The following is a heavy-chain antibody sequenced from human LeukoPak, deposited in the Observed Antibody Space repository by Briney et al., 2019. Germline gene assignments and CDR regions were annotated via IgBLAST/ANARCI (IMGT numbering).Heavy chain of an antibody. J-gene: IGHJ3*02. CDR2: IYYSGST. CDR3: ARIRDSGSYDAFDI. D-gene: IGHD1-26*01. CDR1: GGSIGSYY. Sequence: SETLSLTCTVSGGSIGSYYWSWIRQPPGKGLEWIGYIYYSGSTNYNPSLKSRVTISVDTSKNQFSLKLSSVTAADTAVYYCARIRDSGSYDAFDIWGQGTMVTVSS. V-gene: IGHV4-59*01.